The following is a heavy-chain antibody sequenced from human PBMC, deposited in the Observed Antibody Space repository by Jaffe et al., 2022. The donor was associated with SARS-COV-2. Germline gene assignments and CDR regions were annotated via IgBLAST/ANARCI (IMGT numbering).Heavy chain of an antibody. J-gene: IGHJ4*02. CDR2: IYYSGST. CDR3: ARNDYGDYGAPC. CDR1: GDSIRSGGYY. V-gene: IGHV4-31*03. D-gene: IGHD4-17*01. Sequence: QVQLQESGPGLVKPSQTLSLTCTVSGDSIRSGGYYWSWIRQHPGKGLEWIGYIYYSGSTYYNPSLESRVTISVDTSKNQFSLRLSSVTAADTAVYYCARNDYGDYGAPCWGQGTLVTVSS.